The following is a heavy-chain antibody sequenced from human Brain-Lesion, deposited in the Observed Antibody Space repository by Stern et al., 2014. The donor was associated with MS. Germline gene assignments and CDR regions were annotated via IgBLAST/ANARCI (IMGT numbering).Heavy chain of an antibody. V-gene: IGHV3-30*18. D-gene: IGHD2/OR15-2a*01. CDR2: VSYDGSNK. Sequence: QVQLVESGGGVVQPGRPLRLSCVASGFTFGSCAMHWVRQAPGTGLEWVAGVSYDGSNKYYADSVKGRFTISRDNSQNTLYMQMSSLRPEDTAVYYCAKDRQYLTYFFDHWGQGSLVTVSS. CDR3: AKDRQYLTYFFDH. J-gene: IGHJ5*02. CDR1: GFTFGSCA.